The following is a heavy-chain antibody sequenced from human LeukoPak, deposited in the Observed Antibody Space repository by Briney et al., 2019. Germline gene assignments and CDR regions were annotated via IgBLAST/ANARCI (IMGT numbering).Heavy chain of an antibody. CDR3: ARALYSGSYSEGPGAFDI. CDR2: MNPNSGNT. CDR1: GYTFTSYD. Sequence: ASVNVSCKASGYTFTSYDINWVRQATGQGLEWMGWMNPNSGNTGYAQKFQGRVTMTRNTSISTAYMELSSLRSEDTAEYYCARALYSGSYSEGPGAFDIWGQGTMVTVS. V-gene: IGHV1-8*01. D-gene: IGHD1-26*01. J-gene: IGHJ3*02.